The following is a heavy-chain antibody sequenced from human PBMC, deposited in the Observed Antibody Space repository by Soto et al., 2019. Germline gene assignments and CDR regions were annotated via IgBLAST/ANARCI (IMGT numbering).Heavy chain of an antibody. CDR2: IYPADSDI. D-gene: IGHD4-17*01. J-gene: IGHJ4*02. CDR3: ARRIYGANDY. V-gene: IGHV5-51*01. Sequence: LKISCKGSGYSFTNHWIDWVRQIPGKGLQWMGVIYPADSDIKYSPSFQGHVTLSVDKSTSTAYLQWSGLKASDTGVYFCARRIYGANDYWGQGTQVTVSS. CDR1: GYSFTNHW.